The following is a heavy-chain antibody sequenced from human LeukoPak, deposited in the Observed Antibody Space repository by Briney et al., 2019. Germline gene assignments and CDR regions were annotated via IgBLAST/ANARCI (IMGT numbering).Heavy chain of an antibody. J-gene: IGHJ4*02. V-gene: IGHV4-59*08. Sequence: SVTLSLTCTVSGGSISSYYWSWIPQPPGKGREWIGYIYYSGSTSYNPSLKSRVTISVDTSKNQFSLKLSSVTAADTAVYYCATSPYYDSSGDYAGYWGQGTLVTVS. CDR2: IYYSGST. CDR3: ATSPYYDSSGDYAGY. CDR1: GGSISSYY. D-gene: IGHD3-22*01.